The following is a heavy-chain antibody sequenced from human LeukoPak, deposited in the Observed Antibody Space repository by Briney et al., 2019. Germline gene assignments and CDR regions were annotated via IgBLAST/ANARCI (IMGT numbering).Heavy chain of an antibody. J-gene: IGHJ5*02. CDR3: ARALIAAAGKDWFDP. D-gene: IGHD6-13*01. Sequence: SVKVSCEASGGTFSSYAISWVRQAPGQGLEWMGGIIPIFGTANYAQKFQGRVTITADESTSTAYMELSSLRSEDTAVYYCARALIAAAGKDWFDPWGQGTLVTVSS. CDR2: IIPIFGTA. V-gene: IGHV1-69*13. CDR1: GGTFSSYA.